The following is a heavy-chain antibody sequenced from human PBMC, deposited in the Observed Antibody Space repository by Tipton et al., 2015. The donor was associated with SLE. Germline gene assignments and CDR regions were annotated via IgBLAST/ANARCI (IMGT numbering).Heavy chain of an antibody. D-gene: IGHD2-8*01. CDR3: ARLGYCTTDICYTGIDL. CDR1: GGSSSGYY. Sequence: LRLSCSVNGGSSSGYYWSWIRQPPGKGLEWIGFIHYNGATTTNYNPALERRLTISIDRSRNQFSLKLSSVTAADTAVYYCARLGYCTTDICYTGIDLWAQGTLVTVSS. J-gene: IGHJ5*02. V-gene: IGHV4-59*08. CDR2: IHYNGATTT.